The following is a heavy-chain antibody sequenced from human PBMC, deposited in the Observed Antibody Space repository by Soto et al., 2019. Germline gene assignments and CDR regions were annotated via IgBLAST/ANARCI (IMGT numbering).Heavy chain of an antibody. Sequence: QVQLQESGPGLVKPSETLSLTCTVSGGSISSNIYYWGWIRQPPGKGLEWIGSIDYTGNTFYNPSLKSRVTLSVDRSENQFSLKLSSVTAADTAVYYCARHSHEDHGDPNWFDPWGQGTLVTVSS. J-gene: IGHJ5*02. CDR3: ARHSHEDHGDPNWFDP. D-gene: IGHD4-17*01. CDR2: IDYTGNT. V-gene: IGHV4-39*01. CDR1: GGSISSNIYY.